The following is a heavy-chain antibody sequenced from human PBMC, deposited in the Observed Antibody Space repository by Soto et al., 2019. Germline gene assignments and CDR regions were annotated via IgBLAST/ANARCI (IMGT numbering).Heavy chain of an antibody. CDR3: AKGKAATRYYYAMDV. CDR1: GFTFSSYG. CDR2: ISYDGSNK. D-gene: IGHD6-13*01. Sequence: GGSLRLSCAVSGFTFSSYGMHWVRQAPGKGLEWVAGISYDGSNKYYGDSVKGRFTISRDNSKNTLNLQMNSLRPEDTAVYYCAKGKAATRYYYAMDVWGQGTTVTVSS. J-gene: IGHJ6*02. V-gene: IGHV3-30*18.